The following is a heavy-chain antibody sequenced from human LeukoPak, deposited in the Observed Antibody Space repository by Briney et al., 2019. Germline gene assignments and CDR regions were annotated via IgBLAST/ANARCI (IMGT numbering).Heavy chain of an antibody. D-gene: IGHD6-19*01. CDR1: GFTFSNYA. CDR2: ISPDGIYI. CDR3: ASQRHHRVAVAGSFDY. Sequence: GGSLRLSCAASGFTFSNYALSWVRQTPGTGLEWLSAISPDGIYIYYADSVKGRFTTSRDNSKNTLYLQMNSLRAEDTAVYFCASQRHHRVAVAGSFDYWGQGTLVSVSP. V-gene: IGHV3-23*01. J-gene: IGHJ4*02.